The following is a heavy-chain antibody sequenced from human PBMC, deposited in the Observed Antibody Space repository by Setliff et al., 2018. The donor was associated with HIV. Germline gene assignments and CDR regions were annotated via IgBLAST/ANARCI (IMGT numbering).Heavy chain of an antibody. V-gene: IGHV3-23*01. J-gene: IGHJ1*01. CDR3: ARGRNYYYDTSGYYSRAEYFHH. Sequence: GGSLRLSCAASGFTFDNYAMTWVRQAPGKGLEWVSGISGGIGADTDYADSVKGLFTISRDSSKNTRYLQMSSLRAEDTAVYYCARGRNYYYDTSGYYSRAEYFHHWGLGTLVTVSS. D-gene: IGHD3-22*01. CDR1: GFTFDNYA. CDR2: ISGGIGADT.